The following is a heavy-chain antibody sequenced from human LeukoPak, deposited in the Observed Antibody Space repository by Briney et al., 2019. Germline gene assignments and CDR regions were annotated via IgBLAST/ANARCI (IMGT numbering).Heavy chain of an antibody. J-gene: IGHJ6*02. CDR2: INPSIGST. CDR1: GYTFTSYY. Sequence: ASVKASCKASGYTFTSYYMHSVRQAPGQGLEWMGIINPSIGSTSYAQQFEGRVTMTRDTSTSTVYMELSSLRSEDTAVFYCARDTDYGDYYYGMDVWGQGTTVTVSS. D-gene: IGHD4-17*01. V-gene: IGHV1-46*01. CDR3: ARDTDYGDYYYGMDV.